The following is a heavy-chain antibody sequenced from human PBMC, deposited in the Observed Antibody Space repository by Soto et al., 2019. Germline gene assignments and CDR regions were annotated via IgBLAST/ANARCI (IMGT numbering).Heavy chain of an antibody. CDR3: ARARWLHNWFDP. CDR2: IIPIFGTA. CDR1: GGTFSSYA. D-gene: IGHD3-22*01. Sequence: QVQLVQSGAEVKKPGSSVKVSCKASGGTFSSYAISWVRQAPGQGLEWMGGIIPIFGTANYAQKFQGRVXIXAXXSTSTASMELSSLRSEDTAVYYCARARWLHNWFDPWGQGTLVTVSS. J-gene: IGHJ5*02. V-gene: IGHV1-69*12.